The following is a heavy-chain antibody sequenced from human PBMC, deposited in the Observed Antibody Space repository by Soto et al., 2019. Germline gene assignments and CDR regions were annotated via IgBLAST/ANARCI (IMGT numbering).Heavy chain of an antibody. CDR3: ARGWGSCSGGSCYKDYYYYMDV. J-gene: IGHJ6*03. Sequence: QVQLQQWGAGLLKPSETLSLTCAVYGGSFSGYYWSWIRQPPGKGLEWIGEINHSGSTNYNPSLKSRVTISVDTSKNQFSLKLSSVTAADTAVYYCARGWGSCSGGSCYKDYYYYMDVWGKGTTVTVSS. CDR2: INHSGST. V-gene: IGHV4-34*01. CDR1: GGSFSGYY. D-gene: IGHD2-15*01.